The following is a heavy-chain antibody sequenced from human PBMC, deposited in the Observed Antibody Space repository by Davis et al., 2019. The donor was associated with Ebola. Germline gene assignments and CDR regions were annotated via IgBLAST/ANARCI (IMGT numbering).Heavy chain of an antibody. V-gene: IGHV3-11*01. J-gene: IGHJ4*02. CDR2: ISSSGSTI. Sequence: GESLKISCAASGFTFSDYYMSWIRQAPGKGLEWVSYISSSGSTIYYADSVKGRFTISRDNAKNSLYLQMNSLRAEDTAVYYCAREDCSSTSCYMGADYGSGSYNYWGQGTLVTVSS. D-gene: IGHD2-2*02. CDR1: GFTFSDYY. CDR3: AREDCSSTSCYMGADYGSGSYNY.